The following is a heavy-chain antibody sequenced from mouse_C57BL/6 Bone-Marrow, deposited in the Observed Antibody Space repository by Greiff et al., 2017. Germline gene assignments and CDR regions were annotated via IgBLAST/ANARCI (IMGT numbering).Heavy chain of an antibody. J-gene: IGHJ2*01. Sequence: QVQLKQSGAELARPGASVKLSCKASGYTFTSYGISWVKQRTGQGLEWIGEIYPRSGNTYYTEKFKGKATLTADKSSSTAYMELRSLTSEDSAVYFCARSGWFFEYWGKGTTLTVSS. V-gene: IGHV1-81*01. CDR3: ARSGWFFEY. D-gene: IGHD2-3*01. CDR1: GYTFTSYG. CDR2: IYPRSGNT.